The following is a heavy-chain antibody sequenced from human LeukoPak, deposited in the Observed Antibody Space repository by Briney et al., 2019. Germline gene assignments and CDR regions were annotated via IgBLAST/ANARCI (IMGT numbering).Heavy chain of an antibody. Sequence: GASVKVSCKASGYTFTGYYMHWVRQAPGQGLEWMGWINPNSGGTNYAQKFQGRVTMTRDTSISTAYMELSRLRSDDTAVYYCARSFDSSGYFDAFDIWGQGTMVTVSS. V-gene: IGHV1-2*02. CDR3: ARSFDSSGYFDAFDI. J-gene: IGHJ3*02. D-gene: IGHD3-22*01. CDR2: INPNSGGT. CDR1: GYTFTGYY.